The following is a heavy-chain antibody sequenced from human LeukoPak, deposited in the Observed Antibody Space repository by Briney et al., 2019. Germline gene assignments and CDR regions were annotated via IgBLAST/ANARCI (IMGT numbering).Heavy chain of an antibody. J-gene: IGHJ4*02. Sequence: GRSLRLSCAASGFTFSSYAMHWVRQAPGKGLEWVAVISYDGSNKYYADSVRGRFTISRDNSKNTLYLQMNSLRAEDTAVYYCARDFTTYPYYFDYWGQGTLVTVSS. D-gene: IGHD1-1*01. V-gene: IGHV3-30-3*01. CDR2: ISYDGSNK. CDR3: ARDFTTYPYYFDY. CDR1: GFTFSSYA.